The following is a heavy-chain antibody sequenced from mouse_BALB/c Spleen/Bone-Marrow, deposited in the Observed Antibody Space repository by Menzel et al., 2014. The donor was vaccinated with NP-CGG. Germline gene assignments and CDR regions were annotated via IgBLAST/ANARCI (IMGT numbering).Heavy chain of an antibody. Sequence: VQLQQSGPGLVAPSQSLSISCTVSGFSLXSYGVHWVRQPPGQGLEWLGAIWAGGSTNYNSALMSRLRINKDNSKSQVFLKMNSLQTDDTAMYYCAREGRGYYGSSGAAMDYWGQGTTVTVSS. CDR1: GFSLXSYG. CDR2: IWAGGST. D-gene: IGHD1-1*01. V-gene: IGHV2-9*02. J-gene: IGHJ4*01. CDR3: AREGRGYYGSSGAAMDY.